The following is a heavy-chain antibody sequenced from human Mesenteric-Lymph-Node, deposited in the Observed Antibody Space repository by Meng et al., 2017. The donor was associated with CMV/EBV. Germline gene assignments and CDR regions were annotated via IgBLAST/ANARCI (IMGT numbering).Heavy chain of an antibody. V-gene: IGHV4-59*01. J-gene: IGHJ3*02. CDR3: ASCAYTFGECDAFDI. Sequence: SETLSLTCTVSGGSISSYYWSWIRRPPGKGLEWIGYIYFSGSTNYNPSLKSRVTISVDTSKNQFSLKLSSVTAADTAVYYCASCAYTFGECDAFDIWGQGTMVTVSS. CDR1: GGSISSYY. CDR2: IYFSGST. D-gene: IGHD2-8*01.